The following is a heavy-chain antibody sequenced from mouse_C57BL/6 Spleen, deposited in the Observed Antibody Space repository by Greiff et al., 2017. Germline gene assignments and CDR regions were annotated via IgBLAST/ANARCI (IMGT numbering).Heavy chain of an antibody. CDR1: GFTFSDYG. J-gene: IGHJ3*01. CDR2: ISSGSSTI. CDR3: ARGGVTGTFAY. D-gene: IGHD4-1*01. V-gene: IGHV5-17*01. Sequence: VMLVESGGGLVKPGGSLKLSCAASGFTFSDYGMHWVRQAPEKGLEWVAYISSGSSTIYYADTVKGRFTISRDNAKNTLFLQMTSLRSEDTAMYYCARGGVTGTFAYWGQGTLVTVSA.